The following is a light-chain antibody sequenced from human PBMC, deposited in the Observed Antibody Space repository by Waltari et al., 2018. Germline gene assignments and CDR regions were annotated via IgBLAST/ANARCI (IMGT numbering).Light chain of an antibody. CDR2: GAS. CDR1: QSISRY. V-gene: IGKV3-20*01. CDR3: QQHFRLSAT. J-gene: IGKJ1*01. Sequence: IMLTQSPGTLSLSPGERANLSCRASQSISRYLAWYQQKPGQAPRLLIYGASTRATGIPVRFSGSGSGTDFSLTISGMEPEDSSVYYCQQHFRLSATFGQGTKVESK.